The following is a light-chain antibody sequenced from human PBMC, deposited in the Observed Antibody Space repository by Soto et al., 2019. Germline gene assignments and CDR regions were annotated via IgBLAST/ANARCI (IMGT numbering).Light chain of an antibody. CDR1: QSISSR. J-gene: IGKJ4*01. CDR3: QQYNSYSLT. CDR2: DAS. V-gene: IGKV1-5*01. Sequence: DIQMTQSPSTLSASVGDRVTITCRASQSISSRLAWYQQKPGKAPKLRIYDASNLESGVPSRFSGSGSGTEFTLTISSLQPDDFATYCCQQYNSYSLTFGGGTKVEIK.